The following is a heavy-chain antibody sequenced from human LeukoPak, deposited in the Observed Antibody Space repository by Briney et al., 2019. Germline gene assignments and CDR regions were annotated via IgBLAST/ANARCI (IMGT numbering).Heavy chain of an antibody. CDR3: ARASMIVVVITYYYGMDV. D-gene: IGHD3-22*01. J-gene: IGHJ6*02. Sequence: GGSLRLSCAASGFTFSSYAMSWVRQAPGKGLEWVSAISGSGGSTYYADSVKGRFTISRDNSKNTLYLQMNSLRAEDTAVYYCARASMIVVVITYYYGMDVWGQGTTVTVSS. CDR2: ISGSGGST. V-gene: IGHV3-23*01. CDR1: GFTFSSYA.